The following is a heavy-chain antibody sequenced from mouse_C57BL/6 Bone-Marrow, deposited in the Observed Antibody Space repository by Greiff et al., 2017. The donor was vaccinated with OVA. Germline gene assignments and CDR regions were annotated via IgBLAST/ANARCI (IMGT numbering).Heavy chain of an antibody. CDR1: GYTFTSYW. CDR3: ATPIYYYGSGDY. CDR2: IHPSDSDT. Sequence: QVQLKQPGAELVKPGASVKVSCKASGYTFTSYWMHWVKQRPGQGLEWIGRIHPSDSDTNYNQKFKGKATLTVDKSSSTAYMQLSSLTSEDSAVYYCATPIYYYGSGDYWGQGTTLTVSS. D-gene: IGHD1-1*01. J-gene: IGHJ2*01. V-gene: IGHV1-74*01.